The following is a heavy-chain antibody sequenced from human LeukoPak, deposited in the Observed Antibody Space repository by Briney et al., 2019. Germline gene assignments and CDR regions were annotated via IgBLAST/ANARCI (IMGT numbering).Heavy chain of an antibody. V-gene: IGHV1-46*01. Sequence: GASVKVSCKASGYTFSNYYIHWVRQAPGQGLEWMGIINPSGGSTTYAQKFQGRVTMTRDMSTSTVYMELTSLRSEDTAVYYCARVHHYFDIAFDYWGQGTLVTVSS. CDR1: GYTFSNYY. J-gene: IGHJ4*02. CDR2: INPSGGST. CDR3: ARVHHYFDIAFDY. D-gene: IGHD3-22*01.